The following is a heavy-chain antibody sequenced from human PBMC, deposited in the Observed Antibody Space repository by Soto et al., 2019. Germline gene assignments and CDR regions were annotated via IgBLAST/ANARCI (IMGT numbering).Heavy chain of an antibody. J-gene: IGHJ4*02. Sequence: PGGSLRLSCAASGFTFSSYGMHWVRQAPGKGLEWVAVISYDGSNKYYADSVKGRFTISRDNSKNTLYLQMNSLRAEDTAVYYCAKDRGYSSSWYSYWGQGTLVTVSS. D-gene: IGHD6-13*01. CDR3: AKDRGYSSSWYSY. CDR2: ISYDGSNK. CDR1: GFTFSSYG. V-gene: IGHV3-30*18.